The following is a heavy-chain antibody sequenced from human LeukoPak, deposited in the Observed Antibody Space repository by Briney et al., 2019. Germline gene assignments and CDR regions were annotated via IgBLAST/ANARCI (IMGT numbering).Heavy chain of an antibody. CDR1: GVSITSFY. V-gene: IGHV4-59*07. Sequence: SDTLSLTCTVSGVSITSFYWRWVRQPPGKGLEWIGYIQYTGNTNHNTSRKNRPTISVDTSKNQSSLKLSSVTAADTAIYYCARYGQYNFDYWGQGTLVTVSS. J-gene: IGHJ4*02. CDR2: IQYTGNT. CDR3: ARYGQYNFDY. D-gene: IGHD3-10*01.